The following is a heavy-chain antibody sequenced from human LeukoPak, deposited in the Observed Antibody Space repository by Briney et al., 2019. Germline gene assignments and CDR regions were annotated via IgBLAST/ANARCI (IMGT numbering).Heavy chain of an antibody. V-gene: IGHV1-69*04. CDR3: ARLITVRDYMDV. Sequence: ASVKVSCKASGGTFSSYAISWVRQAPGQGLEWMGRIIPILGIANYAQKFQGRVTITADKSTSTAYMELSSLRSEDTAVYYCARLITVRDYMDVWGKGTTVTVSS. CDR2: IIPILGIA. CDR1: GGTFSSYA. D-gene: IGHD4-11*01. J-gene: IGHJ6*03.